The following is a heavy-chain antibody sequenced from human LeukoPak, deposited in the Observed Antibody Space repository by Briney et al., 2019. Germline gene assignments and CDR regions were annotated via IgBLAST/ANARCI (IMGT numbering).Heavy chain of an antibody. D-gene: IGHD3-10*01. V-gene: IGHV1-46*01. CDR1: GYSFTGYY. CDR2: INPTGTTT. Sequence: ASVKVSCKASGYSFTGYYMHWVRQAPGQGLEWVGLINPTGTTTLYAQKFQGRVTLTRDMSTSTNYMELRSLKSEDTAVYYCARDNSVGDIAWWFDPWGQGTLVTVSS. J-gene: IGHJ5*02. CDR3: ARDNSVGDIAWWFDP.